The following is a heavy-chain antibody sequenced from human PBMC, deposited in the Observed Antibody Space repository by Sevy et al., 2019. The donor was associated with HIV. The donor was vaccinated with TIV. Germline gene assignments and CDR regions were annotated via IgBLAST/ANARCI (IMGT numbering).Heavy chain of an antibody. CDR3: ARGLSCSGGSCFFDY. D-gene: IGHD2-15*01. CDR2: TSSSSSYI. J-gene: IGHJ4*02. V-gene: IGHV3-21*01. CDR1: GFTFSSYS. Sequence: GGSLRLSCAASGFTFSSYSMNWVRQAPGKGLEWVSSTSSSSSYIYYADSVKGRFTISRDNAKNSLYLQMNSLRAEDTAVYYCARGLSCSGGSCFFDYWGQGTLVTVSS.